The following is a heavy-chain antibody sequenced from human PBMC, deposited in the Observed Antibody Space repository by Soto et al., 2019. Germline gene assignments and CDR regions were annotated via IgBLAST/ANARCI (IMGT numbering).Heavy chain of an antibody. D-gene: IGHD6-19*01. CDR2: ISAYNGNT. CDR1: GYTFTRYG. J-gene: IGHJ4*02. Sequence: ASVQVSFKASGYTFTRYGISWLRQAPGQGLEWMGWISAYNGNTNYAQKLQGRVTMTTDTSTSTAYMELRSLRSDDTAVYYCARAQWLEFIDYWGQGTLVTVSS. CDR3: ARAQWLEFIDY. V-gene: IGHV1-18*04.